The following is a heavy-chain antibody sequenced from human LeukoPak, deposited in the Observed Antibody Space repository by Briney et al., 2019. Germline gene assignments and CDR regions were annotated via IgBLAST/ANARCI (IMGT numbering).Heavy chain of an antibody. CDR1: GFTFSKDD. CDR3: VRNGGVSGYDLLDY. V-gene: IGHV3-7*01. Sequence: GGSLRLSCAASGFTFSKDDFHWVRQAPGKGLEWVANINQDGSEEYYMDYVKARVTISRDNAKASLSLQMNSLRAEDTAVYYCVRNGGVSGYDLLDYWGQGTLVTVSS. J-gene: IGHJ4*02. CDR2: INQDGSEE. D-gene: IGHD5-12*01.